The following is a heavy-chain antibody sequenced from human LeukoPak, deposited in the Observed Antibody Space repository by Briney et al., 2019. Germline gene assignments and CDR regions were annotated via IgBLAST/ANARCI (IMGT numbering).Heavy chain of an antibody. CDR1: GFTFSSYS. V-gene: IGHV3-21*01. D-gene: IGHD1-26*01. CDR3: XSSRGNWFDP. CDR2: IRSSSSYI. Sequence: PGGSLRLSCAASGFTFSSYSMNWVRQAPGKGLEWVSSIRSSSSYIYYADSVKGRFTISRDNAKNSLYLQMNSLRAEATAVYYXXSSRGNWFDPWGQGTLVTVSS. J-gene: IGHJ5*02.